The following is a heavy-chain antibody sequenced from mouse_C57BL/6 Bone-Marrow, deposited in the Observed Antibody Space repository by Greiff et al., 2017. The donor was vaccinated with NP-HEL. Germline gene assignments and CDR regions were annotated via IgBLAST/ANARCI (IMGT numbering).Heavy chain of an antibody. CDR2: IRNKANGYTT. V-gene: IGHV7-3*01. CDR3: ARSIYYDYADDPFYAMDY. CDR1: GFTFTDYY. Sequence: EVNLVESGGGLVQPGGSLSLSCAASGFTFTDYYMSWVRQPPGKALEWLGFIRNKANGYTTEYSASVKGRFTISRANSQSILYLQMNALRAEDSATYYCARSIYYDYADDPFYAMDYGGQGTSVTVSA. J-gene: IGHJ4*01. D-gene: IGHD2-4*01.